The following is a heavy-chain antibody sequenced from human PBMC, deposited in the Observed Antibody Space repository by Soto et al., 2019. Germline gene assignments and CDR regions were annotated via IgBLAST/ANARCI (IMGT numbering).Heavy chain of an antibody. J-gene: IGHJ4*01. D-gene: IGHD3-3*01. CDR3: GKRHTSFTSGFDF. Sequence: QPTGKGLEWVSSIGTAGDTYYAVSVKGRFTISRDNAKNSLSLQLNSLRAVDMSVFFCGKRHTSFTSGFDFWGQPPLRTVSS. CDR2: IGTAGDT. V-gene: IGHV3-13*01.